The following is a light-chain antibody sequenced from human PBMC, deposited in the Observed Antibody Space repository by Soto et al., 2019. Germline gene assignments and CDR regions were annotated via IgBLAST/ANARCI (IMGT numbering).Light chain of an antibody. J-gene: IGKJ5*01. CDR2: GAS. V-gene: IGKV3-20*01. Sequence: EIVMTQSPATLSVSPGERATLSCRASQSVSSRLAWYQQKPGQAPRLLIYGASSRATDIPDRFSGSGSGTDFTLTISRLEPEDFAVYYCQQYGSSPITFGQGTRLEIK. CDR1: QSVSSR. CDR3: QQYGSSPIT.